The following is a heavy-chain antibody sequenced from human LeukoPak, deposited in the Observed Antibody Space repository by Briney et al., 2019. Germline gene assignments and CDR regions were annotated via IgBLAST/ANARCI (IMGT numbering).Heavy chain of an antibody. V-gene: IGHV1-2*02. D-gene: IGHD3-22*01. CDR1: GYSLSNYY. Sequence: ASVKVSCKASGYSLSNYYMHWVRQAPGQGLELMGWINPNSGGTNYAQKFQGRVTMTRDTSISTAYMELSRLRSDDTAVYYCARGPLYYYDSSGYYPQFDYWGQGTLVTVSS. J-gene: IGHJ4*02. CDR3: ARGPLYYYDSSGYYPQFDY. CDR2: INPNSGGT.